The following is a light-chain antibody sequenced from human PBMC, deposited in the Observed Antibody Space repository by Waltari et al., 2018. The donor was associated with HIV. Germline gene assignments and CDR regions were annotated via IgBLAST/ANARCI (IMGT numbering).Light chain of an antibody. Sequence: LPVLTQPPSASALLGASIKLTCTLSSEHSTYTIGWYQQRPGSSPQHIMKVKRAGSRSNEGAIGDRYMGSSSGADRYLSLSNLESDDEAEYHCGESHTIDGQVGYVFGTGTKVTVL. CDR1: SEHSTYT. CDR3: GESHTIDGQVGYV. J-gene: IGLJ1*01. CDR2: VKRAGSR. V-gene: IGLV4-3*01.